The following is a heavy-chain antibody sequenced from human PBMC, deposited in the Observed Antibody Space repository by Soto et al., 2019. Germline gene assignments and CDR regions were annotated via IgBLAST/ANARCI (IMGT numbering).Heavy chain of an antibody. CDR3: ARAGTAAGRMDV. Sequence: SETLSLTCTVSGGSISSYYWSWIRQPAGKGLEWIGRIYTSGSTNYNTSLKSRVTMSVDKSKNQLSLKLSSVTTADTAVYYCARAGTAAGRMDVWGQGTTVTVSS. CDR1: GGSISSYY. J-gene: IGHJ6*02. D-gene: IGHD6-13*01. CDR2: IYTSGST. V-gene: IGHV4-4*07.